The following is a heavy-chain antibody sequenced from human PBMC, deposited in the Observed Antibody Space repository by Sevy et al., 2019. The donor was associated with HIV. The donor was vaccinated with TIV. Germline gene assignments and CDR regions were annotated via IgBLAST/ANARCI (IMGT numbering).Heavy chain of an antibody. CDR3: ASPPWNSYVSLYYFDS. V-gene: IGHV3-48*01. D-gene: IGHD3-16*01. Sequence: GSLRLSCVASGFTFNGYSMNWVRQTPGKGLEWISYITNNGDTIYYADSVKGRFTISRDNAKNSLYLQMNSLRVEDTAIYYCASPPWNSYVSLYYFDSWGQGTLVTVSS. CDR2: ITNNGDTI. J-gene: IGHJ4*02. CDR1: GFTFNGYS.